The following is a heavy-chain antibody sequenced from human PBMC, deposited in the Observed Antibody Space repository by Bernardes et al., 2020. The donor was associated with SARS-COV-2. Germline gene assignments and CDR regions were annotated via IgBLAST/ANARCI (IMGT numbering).Heavy chain of an antibody. CDR1: GFTFSSYS. Sequence: GGSLRLSCAASGFTFSSYSMNWVRQAPGKGLEWVSYISSSSSTRYYADSVKGRFTISRDNAKNTVYLQMNSLRAEDTAVYYCATGGNGATAPGMDVWGQGTTVTVSS. V-gene: IGHV3-48*04. CDR3: ATGGNGATAPGMDV. CDR2: ISSSSSTR. D-gene: IGHD1-1*01. J-gene: IGHJ6*02.